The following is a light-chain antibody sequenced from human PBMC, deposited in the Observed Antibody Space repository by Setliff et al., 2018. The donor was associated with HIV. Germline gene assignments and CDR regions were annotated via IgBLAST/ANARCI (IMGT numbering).Light chain of an antibody. V-gene: IGLV1-40*01. CDR1: SSNIGAGYD. CDR2: GNN. J-gene: IGLJ1*01. CDR3: QSYDSSLSAPFV. Sequence: QPALTQPPSVSGAPGQRVTISCTGSSSNIGAGYDVHWYQQLPGTAPKVLIYGNNNRPSGVPDRFSGSKSGSSASLVITGLQAEDEAEYFCQSYDSSLSAPFVFGTGTKVTVL.